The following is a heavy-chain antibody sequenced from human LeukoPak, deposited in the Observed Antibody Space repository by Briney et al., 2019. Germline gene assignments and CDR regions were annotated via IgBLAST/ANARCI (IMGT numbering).Heavy chain of an antibody. CDR3: AREYSSSSALDY. Sequence: GASVKVSCKASGYTFTGYYMHWVRPAPGQGLAWMGWINPNSGGTNYAQKFQGRVTMTRDTSISTAYMELSRLRSDDTAVYYCAREYSSSSALDYWGQGTLVTVSS. CDR1: GYTFTGYY. V-gene: IGHV1-2*02. D-gene: IGHD6-6*01. CDR2: INPNSGGT. J-gene: IGHJ4*02.